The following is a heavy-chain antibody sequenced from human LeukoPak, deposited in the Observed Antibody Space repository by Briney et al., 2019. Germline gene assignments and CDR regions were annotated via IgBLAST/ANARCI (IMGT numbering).Heavy chain of an antibody. V-gene: IGHV1-3*04. CDR1: GYSFSNYP. D-gene: IGHD3-16*01. CDR3: ARDLVSIIFTYGGASGCGY. J-gene: IGHJ4*02. Sequence: GASVNVSCKASGYSFSNYPIHWVRQAPGQGLEWMGWINTDNGNTKSLQQFQGRVTITRDTSASTAYMELSSLRSEDTAVYYCARDLVSIIFTYGGASGCGYWGQGTLVTVSS. CDR2: INTDNGNT.